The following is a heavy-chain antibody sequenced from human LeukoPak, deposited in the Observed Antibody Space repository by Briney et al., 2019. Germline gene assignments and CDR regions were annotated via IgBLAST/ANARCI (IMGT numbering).Heavy chain of an antibody. Sequence: PSETLSLTCAVYGGSFSGYYWSWIRQPPGKGLERIGEINHSGSTNYNPPLKSRVTISVDTSKNQFSLKLSSVTAADTAVYYCARVSSSGSYYLDYWGQGTLVTVSS. CDR1: GGSFSGYY. J-gene: IGHJ4*02. V-gene: IGHV4-34*01. CDR3: ARVSSSGSYYLDY. CDR2: INHSGST. D-gene: IGHD3-10*01.